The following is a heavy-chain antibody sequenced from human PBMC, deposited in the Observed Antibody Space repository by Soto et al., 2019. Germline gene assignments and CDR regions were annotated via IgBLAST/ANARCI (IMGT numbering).Heavy chain of an antibody. D-gene: IGHD6-19*01. CDR2: INHSGST. CDR1: GGSFSGYY. CDR3: ARGTGHPVAGLLAYYFAY. V-gene: IGHV4-34*01. Sequence: SETLSLTCAVYGGSFSGYYWSWIRQPPGKGLEWIGEINHSGSTNYNPSLKSRVTISVDTSKSQFSLKLSSVTAADTAVYYCARGTGHPVAGLLAYYFAYWGQGTLVTVSS. J-gene: IGHJ4*02.